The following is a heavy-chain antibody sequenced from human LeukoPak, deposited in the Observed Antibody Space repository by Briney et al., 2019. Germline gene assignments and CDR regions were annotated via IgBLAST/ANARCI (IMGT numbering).Heavy chain of an antibody. J-gene: IGHJ4*02. CDR1: GFIFSSYG. D-gene: IGHD5-18*01. V-gene: IGHV3-30*02. CDR2: IRYDGSNK. CDR3: ANLLTVDTALIRSFDY. Sequence: GGSLRLSCAASGFIFSSYGMHWVRQAPGKGLEWVAFIRYDGSNKDYAGSVKGRFTISRDNSKNTLYLQMKSLRAEDTAVYYCANLLTVDTALIRSFDYWGQGTLVTVSS.